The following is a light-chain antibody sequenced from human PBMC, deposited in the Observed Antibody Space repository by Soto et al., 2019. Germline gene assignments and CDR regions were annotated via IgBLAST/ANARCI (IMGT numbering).Light chain of an antibody. CDR3: NSYTGSSTYV. Sequence: QSALTQPPSVSGSPGQSVAISCTGTGSDVGSYNRVSWYQRPPGTAPKLMIYDVNNRPSGVPDRFSGSKSGNTASLTISGLQAEDEADYYCNSYTGSSTYVFGTGTKVTVL. CDR2: DVN. V-gene: IGLV2-18*02. CDR1: GSDVGSYNR. J-gene: IGLJ1*01.